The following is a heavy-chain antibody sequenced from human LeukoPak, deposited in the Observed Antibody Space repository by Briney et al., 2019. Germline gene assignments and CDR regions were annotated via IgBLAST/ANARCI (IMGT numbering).Heavy chain of an antibody. J-gene: IGHJ4*02. D-gene: IGHD6-19*01. CDR2: INPDTGGT. V-gene: IGHV1-2*02. Sequence: ASVKVSCKASGYSFNGYYLHWLRQAPGQAFEWLGWINPDTGGTNYVHNFQGRVTMTRDTSVSAAYMELSGLRSGDTAIYYCARGPRYISGQYAESFSIDYWGQGTLVTVSS. CDR1: GYSFNGYY. CDR3: ARGPRYISGQYAESFSIDY.